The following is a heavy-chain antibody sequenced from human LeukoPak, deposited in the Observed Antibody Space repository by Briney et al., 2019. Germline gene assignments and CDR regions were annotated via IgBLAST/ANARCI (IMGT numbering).Heavy chain of an antibody. CDR2: ISYDGSNK. D-gene: IGHD3-16*01. Sequence: GGSLRLSCVASGFTFSSYGMHWVSQAPGKGLEWVAVISYDGSNKYYAASVKGRFTISRDNSKSTLYLQMNSLRAEDTAVYYCAKDQGGWENYFDYWGQGTLVTVSS. CDR1: GFTFSSYG. V-gene: IGHV3-30*18. J-gene: IGHJ4*02. CDR3: AKDQGGWENYFDY.